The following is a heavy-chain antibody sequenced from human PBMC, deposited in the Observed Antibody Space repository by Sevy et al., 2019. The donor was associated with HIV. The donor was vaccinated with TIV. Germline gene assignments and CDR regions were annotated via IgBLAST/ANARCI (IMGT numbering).Heavy chain of an antibody. CDR2: ISGSGGST. V-gene: IGHV3-23*01. D-gene: IGHD3-9*01. CDR1: GFTFSSYA. Sequence: GGSLRLSCAASGFTFSSYAMSWVRQAPGKGLEWVSAISGSGGSTYYADSVKGRFTISRDNSKNTLYLQTNSLRAEDTAVYYCAKAATLLRYFDWLLPFDYWGQGTLVTVSS. CDR3: AKAATLLRYFDWLLPFDY. J-gene: IGHJ4*02.